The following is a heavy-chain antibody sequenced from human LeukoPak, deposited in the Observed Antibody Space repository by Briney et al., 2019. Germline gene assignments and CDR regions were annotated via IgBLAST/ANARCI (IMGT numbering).Heavy chain of an antibody. V-gene: IGHV4-39*07. CDR1: GGSISNSDYF. CDR2: IYYTGSP. D-gene: IGHD3-22*01. CDR3: ARDYYDSSAYYYFPY. J-gene: IGHJ4*02. Sequence: SETLSLTCTVSGGSISNSDYFWGWIRQPPGRGLEWIGSIYYTGSPYYNPSLKSRVTISVDTSKNQFSLKLSSVTAADTALYYCARDYYDSSAYYYFPYWDQGTLVAVSS.